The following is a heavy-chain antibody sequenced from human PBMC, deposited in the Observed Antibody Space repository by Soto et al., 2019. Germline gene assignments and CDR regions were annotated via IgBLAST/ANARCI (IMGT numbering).Heavy chain of an antibody. J-gene: IGHJ5*02. Sequence: PGGSLTLSCDASGFSVSSNYMNWVRQPPGKGQEWVSVIYSCCSTYYADSVKGRFTISRHNSKNTLYLQMNSLGAEDTALYYCARVIDSSEYIDWFDPWGQGTLVTVSS. D-gene: IGHD3-22*01. CDR1: GFSVSSNY. V-gene: IGHV3-53*04. CDR3: ARVIDSSEYIDWFDP. CDR2: IYSCCST.